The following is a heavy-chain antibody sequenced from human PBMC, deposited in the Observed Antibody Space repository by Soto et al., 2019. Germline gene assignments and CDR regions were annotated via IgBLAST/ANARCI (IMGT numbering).Heavy chain of an antibody. CDR1: GGSVSSNSAA. V-gene: IGHV6-1*01. CDR3: ARDLHNLMGPDDAFDI. D-gene: IGHD1-1*01. J-gene: IGHJ3*02. Sequence: PSQTLSRTCAISGGSVSSNSAAWNWIRQTPSRGLEWLGRTYYRSKRYNDYAVSVKSRITINPDTSKNQFSLQLNSVTPEDTAVYYCARDLHNLMGPDDAFDIWGQGTMVTLSS. CDR2: TYYRSKRYN.